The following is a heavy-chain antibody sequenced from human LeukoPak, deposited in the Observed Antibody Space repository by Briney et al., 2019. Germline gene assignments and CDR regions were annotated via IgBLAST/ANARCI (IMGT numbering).Heavy chain of an antibody. V-gene: IGHV5-51*01. Sequence: GESLMISCRGSGYSFTSYWIGWVRQMPGKGLEWMGVVYPGDSDTRCSPSFQGQVTISADTSISTAYMELSRLRSDDTAVYYCARGDIVVVPAATGYMDVWGKGTTVTISS. J-gene: IGHJ6*03. CDR1: GYSFTSYW. D-gene: IGHD2-2*01. CDR3: ARGDIVVVPAATGYMDV. CDR2: VYPGDSDT.